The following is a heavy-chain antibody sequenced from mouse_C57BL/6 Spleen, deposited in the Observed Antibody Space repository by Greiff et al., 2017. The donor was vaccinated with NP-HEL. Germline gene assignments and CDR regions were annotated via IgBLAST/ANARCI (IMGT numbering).Heavy chain of an antibody. V-gene: IGHV14-3*01. CDR1: GFNIKNTY. J-gene: IGHJ3*01. CDR3: ASGTAQATAWFAY. D-gene: IGHD3-2*02. Sequence: VQLKESVAELVRPGASVKLSCTASGFNIKNTYMHWVKQRPEQGLEWIGRIDPANGNTKYAPKFQGKATITADTSSNTAYLQLSSLTSEDTAIYYCASGTAQATAWFAYWGQGTLVTVSA. CDR2: IDPANGNT.